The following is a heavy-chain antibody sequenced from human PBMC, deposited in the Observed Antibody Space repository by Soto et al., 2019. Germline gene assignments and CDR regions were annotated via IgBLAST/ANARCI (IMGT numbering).Heavy chain of an antibody. CDR1: GGTFSSYA. D-gene: IGHD2-2*01. CDR2: IIPIFGTA. Sequence: ASVKVSCKASGGTFSSYAISWVRQAPGQGLEWMGGIIPIFGTANYAQKFQGRVTITADESTSTAYMELSSLRSEDTAVYYCARGGYCSSTSCYFSWFDPWGQGTLVTVSS. J-gene: IGHJ5*02. V-gene: IGHV1-69*13. CDR3: ARGGYCSSTSCYFSWFDP.